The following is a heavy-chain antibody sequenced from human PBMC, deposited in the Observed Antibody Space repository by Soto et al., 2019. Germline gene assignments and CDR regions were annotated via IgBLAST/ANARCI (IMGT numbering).Heavy chain of an antibody. CDR3: ARVYDSSGYYPIVYDY. CDR1: GFTFSSYW. V-gene: IGHV3-74*01. Sequence: GGSLRLSCAASGFTFSSYWMHWVRQAPGKGLVWVSRINSDGSSTSYADSVKGRFTISRDNAKNTLYLQMNSLRAEDTAVYYCARVYDSSGYYPIVYDYWGQGTLVTVSS. CDR2: INSDGSST. D-gene: IGHD3-22*01. J-gene: IGHJ4*02.